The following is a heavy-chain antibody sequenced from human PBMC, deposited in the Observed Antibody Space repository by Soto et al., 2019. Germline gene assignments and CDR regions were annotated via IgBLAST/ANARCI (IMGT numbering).Heavy chain of an antibody. CDR1: GYTFTTYD. CDR2: MNPNNHNT. Sequence: QVQLVQSGAEVKKPGASMKVSCKASGYTFTTYDINWVRQAPGQGLEWMVWMNPNNHNTGYAQKFQGRVTLTRNTSTSTAYMELSSLRCDDTAVYYCTREAAAGTFQDWGQGTLVTVSS. D-gene: IGHD6-25*01. V-gene: IGHV1-8*01. J-gene: IGHJ1*01. CDR3: TREAAAGTFQD.